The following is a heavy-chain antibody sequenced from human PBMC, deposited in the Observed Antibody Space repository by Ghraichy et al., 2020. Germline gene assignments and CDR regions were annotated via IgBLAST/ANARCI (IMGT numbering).Heavy chain of an antibody. CDR1: GFTFSVYA. Sequence: GGSLRLSCAASGFTFSVYAMHWVRQAPGTGLEWVAVISYDGSKKYYADSVKGRFTVSRDNFKSTLYLQMNSLRGEDTAVYYCARRDSAAPPGMDVWGQGTTVTVSS. D-gene: IGHD2-15*01. J-gene: IGHJ6*02. CDR2: ISYDGSKK. V-gene: IGHV3-30-3*01. CDR3: ARRDSAAPPGMDV.